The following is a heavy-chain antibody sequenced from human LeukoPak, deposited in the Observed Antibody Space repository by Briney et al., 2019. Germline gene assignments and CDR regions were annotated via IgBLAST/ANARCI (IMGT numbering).Heavy chain of an antibody. CDR2: ISYDGSNK. CDR3: AREGMIAAAGSWFDP. J-gene: IGHJ5*02. Sequence: GGSLRLSCEGSAFIFSGHWMNWVRQAPGKGLEWVAVISYDGSNKYYADSVKGRFTISRDNSKNTLYLQMNSLRAEDTAVYYCAREGMIAAAGSWFDPWGQGTLVTVSS. D-gene: IGHD6-13*01. CDR1: AFIFSGHW. V-gene: IGHV3-30-3*01.